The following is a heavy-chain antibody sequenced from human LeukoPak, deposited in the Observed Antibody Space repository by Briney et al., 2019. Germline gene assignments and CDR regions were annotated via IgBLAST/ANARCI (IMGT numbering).Heavy chain of an antibody. V-gene: IGHV3-74*01. Sequence: SCKVSGYTLTELSMHWVRQAPGKGLVWVSRINSDGRSTNYADSVKGRFTISRDNAKNTLYLQMNSLRAEDTAVYYCARGADSGYSSDNWGQGTLVTVSS. CDR2: INSDGRST. CDR3: ARGADSGYSSDN. J-gene: IGHJ4*02. CDR1: GYTLTELS. D-gene: IGHD3-9*01.